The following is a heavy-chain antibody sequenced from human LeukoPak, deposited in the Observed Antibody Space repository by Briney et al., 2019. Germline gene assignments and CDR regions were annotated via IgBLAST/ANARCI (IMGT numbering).Heavy chain of an antibody. J-gene: IGHJ4*02. CDR3: AREDPRYDSSGYYIDY. Sequence: SETLSLTCTVSGGSISSYYWSWIRQPAGKGLEWIGRICTSGSTNYNPSLKSRVTMSVDTSKNQFSLKLSSVTAADTAVYYCAREDPRYDSSGYYIDYWGQGTLVTVSS. V-gene: IGHV4-4*07. D-gene: IGHD3-22*01. CDR1: GGSISSYY. CDR2: ICTSGST.